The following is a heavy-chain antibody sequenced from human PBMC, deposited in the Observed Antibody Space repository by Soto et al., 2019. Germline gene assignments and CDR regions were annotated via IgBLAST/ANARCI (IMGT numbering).Heavy chain of an antibody. CDR1: GGSISSGGYY. J-gene: IGHJ4*02. Sequence: SETLSLTCTVSGGSISSGGYYWSWIRQHPGKGLEWIGYIYYSGSTYYNPSLKSRVTISVDTSKNQFSLKLSSVTAADTAVYYCARDPRITGPERGDYFDYWGQGTLVTVSS. CDR3: ARDPRITGPERGDYFDY. V-gene: IGHV4-31*03. CDR2: IYYSGST. D-gene: IGHD1-20*01.